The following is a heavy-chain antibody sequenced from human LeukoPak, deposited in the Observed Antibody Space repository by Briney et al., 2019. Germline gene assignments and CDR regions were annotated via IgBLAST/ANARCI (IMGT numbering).Heavy chain of an antibody. CDR2: ISGSDGST. CDR3: SKGPHSMYSTSWFDY. J-gene: IGHJ4*02. Sequence: GASLRLSCTASGFSFSNYAMSWVRQTPGKGLEWVSTISGSDGSTNYADSVKGRCTISRDNSENTLSLQMNSLRAEDTAIYYCSKGPHSMYSTSWFDYWGQGTLVTVSS. V-gene: IGHV3-23*01. CDR1: GFSFSNYA. D-gene: IGHD2-2*01.